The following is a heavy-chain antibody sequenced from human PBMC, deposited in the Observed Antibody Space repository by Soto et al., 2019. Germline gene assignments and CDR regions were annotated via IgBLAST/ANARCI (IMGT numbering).Heavy chain of an antibody. J-gene: IGHJ5*02. V-gene: IGHV1-69*01. CDR1: GGTFSSYA. CDR2: IIPIFGTA. CDR3: ARVTMVRGVIPNWFDP. Sequence: QVQLVQSGAEVKKPGSSVKVSCKASGGTFSSYAISWVRQAPGQGLEWMGGIIPIFGTANYAQKFQGRVTITADESTRTAYMELSSLRSEDTAVYYCARVTMVRGVIPNWFDPWGQGPLVTVSS. D-gene: IGHD3-10*01.